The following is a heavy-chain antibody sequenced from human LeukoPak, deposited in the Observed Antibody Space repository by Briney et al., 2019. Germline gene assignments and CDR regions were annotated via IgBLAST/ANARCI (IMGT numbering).Heavy chain of an antibody. J-gene: IGHJ2*01. V-gene: IGHV4-59*01. CDR1: GGSFSGYY. CDR2: ISYRGTT. Sequence: PSETLSLTCAVYGGSFSGYYWSWICQPPGKGLEWIGYISYRGTTNYNPSLKGRVTMSVDTSKNQFSLNLSSVTAADTAIYYCARVGDWYFDLWGRGTLVTVSS. CDR3: ARVGDWYFDL.